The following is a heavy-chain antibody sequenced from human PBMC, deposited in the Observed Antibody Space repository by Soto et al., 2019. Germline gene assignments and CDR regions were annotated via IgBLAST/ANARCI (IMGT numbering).Heavy chain of an antibody. D-gene: IGHD3-22*01. CDR1: GFTFSSYA. CDR3: AKDKKYYYDSNGLDV. CDR2: ISGSGGST. V-gene: IGHV3-23*01. Sequence: HPGGSLRLSCAASGFTFSSYAMSWVRQAPGKGLEWVSAISGSGGSTYYADSVKGRFTISRDTSKNTLYLQMNSLRAEDTAVYYCAKDKKYYYDSNGLDVWGQGTTVTVSS. J-gene: IGHJ6*02.